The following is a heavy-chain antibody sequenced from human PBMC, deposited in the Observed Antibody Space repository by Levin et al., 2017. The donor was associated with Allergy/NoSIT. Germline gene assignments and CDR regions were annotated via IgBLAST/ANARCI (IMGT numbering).Heavy chain of an antibody. CDR2: ISSSSSYI. D-gene: IGHD5-18*01. J-gene: IGHJ4*02. CDR1: GFTFSSYS. V-gene: IGHV3-21*01. Sequence: GESLKISCAASGFTFSSYSMNWVRQAPGKGLEWVSSISSSSSYIYYADSVKGRFTISRDNAKNSLYLQMNSLRAEDTAVYYCARGGYNRYYFDYWGQGTLVTVSS. CDR3: ARGGYNRYYFDY.